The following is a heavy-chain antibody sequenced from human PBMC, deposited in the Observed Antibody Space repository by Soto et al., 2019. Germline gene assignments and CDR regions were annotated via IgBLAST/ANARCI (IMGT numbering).Heavy chain of an antibody. CDR2: IYHTGAT. CDR3: ARGAVVSLVRGVMGGNWFGP. D-gene: IGHD3-10*01. V-gene: IGHV4-30-4*01. CDR1: GASIISLDYY. J-gene: IGHJ5*02. Sequence: QVQLQESCPGLVRPSQTLSLTCTVSGASIISLDYYWTWIRQPPGKGLEWIGHIYHTGATYYNPSLDLCVVLSLDTSINQFALELSVVTAAATAVFSCARGAVVSLVRGVMGGNWFGPWGQGTLVTVSS.